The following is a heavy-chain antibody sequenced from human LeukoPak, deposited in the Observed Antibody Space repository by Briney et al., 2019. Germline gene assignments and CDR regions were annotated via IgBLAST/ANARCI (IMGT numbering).Heavy chain of an antibody. CDR2: IGYSGTDT. J-gene: IGHJ4*02. D-gene: IGHD2-8*02. CDR3: ARDLTERKYYIAF. Sequence: PGGSLRLSCAASGFTFSSFGIQWVRQAPGEGLEWVAYIGYSGTDTYYADSVKGRFTISRDNSKNTVHLQVNSLRAADTALYSCARDLTERKYYIAFWGQGTLVTVSS. V-gene: IGHV3-30*02. CDR1: GFTFSSFG.